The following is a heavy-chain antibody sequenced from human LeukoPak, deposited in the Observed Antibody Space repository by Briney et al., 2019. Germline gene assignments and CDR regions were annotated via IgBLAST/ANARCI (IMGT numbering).Heavy chain of an antibody. Sequence: GGSLRLSCAASGFTFSSYAMNWVRQAPGKGLEWVAVISYDRSKKYYADSVKGRFTISRDNFKNTVYLQMNSLRADDTAVYYCARDVADCSGGSCCWLDYWGQGTLVTVSS. J-gene: IGHJ4*02. D-gene: IGHD2-15*01. CDR3: ARDVADCSGGSCCWLDY. CDR2: ISYDRSKK. V-gene: IGHV3-30*04. CDR1: GFTFSSYA.